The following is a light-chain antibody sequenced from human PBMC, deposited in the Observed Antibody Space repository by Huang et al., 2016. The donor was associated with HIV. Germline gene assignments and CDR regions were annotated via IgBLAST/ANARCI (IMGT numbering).Light chain of an antibody. Sequence: EIVLTQSPATLSLSPGERATLSCRASQSVSDYVAWYQQKPGQAPRLLMYGASNRATDIPARFSGSGSGTDFTLTISSLEPEDSAVYYCQQRSNWPRRYTFGQGTKLEIK. J-gene: IGKJ2*01. CDR1: QSVSDY. CDR3: QQRSNWPRRYT. CDR2: GAS. V-gene: IGKV3-11*01.